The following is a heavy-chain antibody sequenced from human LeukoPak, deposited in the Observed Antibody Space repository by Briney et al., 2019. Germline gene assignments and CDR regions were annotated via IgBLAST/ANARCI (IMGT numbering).Heavy chain of an antibody. V-gene: IGHV4-4*09. Sequence: SETLSLICTTSGAPISRFYWSWVRQPPGKGPEWIGNIYNGVPTFFNPSLKSRVTLSVDTSKTQFSLQLASVTAADTAVYYCVQTTGWPGFDYWGQGILVTVSS. J-gene: IGHJ4*02. CDR1: GAPISRFY. D-gene: IGHD6-19*01. CDR2: IYNGVPT. CDR3: VQTTGWPGFDY.